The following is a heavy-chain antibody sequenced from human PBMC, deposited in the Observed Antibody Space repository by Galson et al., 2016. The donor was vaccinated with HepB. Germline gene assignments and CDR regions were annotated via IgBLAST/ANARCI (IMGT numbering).Heavy chain of an antibody. CDR1: GYTFTIYG. J-gene: IGHJ2*01. D-gene: IGHD3-16*01. CDR3: ARGGGDLPPNRYFDL. V-gene: IGHV1-18*01. Sequence: SVKVSCKASGYTFTIYGINWVRQAPGQGLEWMGWISAYNGETNYAQNLPGRVTMTTDTSTSTAYMDLRSLRSADTAVYYRARGGGDLPPNRYFDLWGRGTLVTVSS. CDR2: ISAYNGET.